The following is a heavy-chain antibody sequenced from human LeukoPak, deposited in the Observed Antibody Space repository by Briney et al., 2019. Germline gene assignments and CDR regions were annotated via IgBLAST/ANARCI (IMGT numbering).Heavy chain of an antibody. Sequence: KPSETLSLTCAVYGGSFSGYFCSWIRQPPGKGLEWIGETSQSGSASSNPSLKGRVTISVDTSKNQFSLKLTSLTAADTAVYYCARGSVGDRLGHWGQGTLVTVSS. D-gene: IGHD3-16*01. CDR2: TSQSGSA. CDR1: GGSFSGYF. V-gene: IGHV4-34*01. J-gene: IGHJ4*02. CDR3: ARGSVGDRLGH.